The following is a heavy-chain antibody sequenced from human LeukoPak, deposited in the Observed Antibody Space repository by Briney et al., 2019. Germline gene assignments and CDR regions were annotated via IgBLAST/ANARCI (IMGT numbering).Heavy chain of an antibody. CDR3: VILLRYFDWLLGGNWFDP. D-gene: IGHD3-9*01. CDR1: GGSISSSSYY. J-gene: IGHJ5*02. V-gene: IGHV4-39*01. CDR2: IYYSGST. Sequence: SETLSLTCTVSGGSISSSSYYWGWIRQPPGKGLEWIGSIYYSGSTYYNPSLKSRVTISVDTSKNQFSLKLSSVTAADTAVYYCVILLRYFDWLLGGNWFDPWGQGTLVTVSS.